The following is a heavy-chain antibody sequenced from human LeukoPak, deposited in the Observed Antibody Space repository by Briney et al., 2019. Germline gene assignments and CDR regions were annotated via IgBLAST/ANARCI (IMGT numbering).Heavy chain of an antibody. V-gene: IGHV4-59*12. CDR1: GGSIRSYQ. CDR2: IYYSGST. J-gene: IGHJ6*02. CDR3: AREATVTGYGMDV. D-gene: IGHD4-17*01. Sequence: SETLSLTCTVSGGSIRSYQWSWIRQPPGKGLEWIGYIYYSGSTYYNPSLKSRVTISVDTSKNQFSLKLSSVTAADTAVYYCAREATVTGYGMDVWGQGTTVTVSS.